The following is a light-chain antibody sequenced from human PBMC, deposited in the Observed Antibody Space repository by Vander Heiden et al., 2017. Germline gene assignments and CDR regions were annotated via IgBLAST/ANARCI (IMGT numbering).Light chain of an antibody. Sequence: DIQMTQSPSSLSASVGDRVTITCRASQGISIYVAWYQQKPGKAPKLLIYAASTLQSGGPSRFSGSGSGTDFTLTISTLQPEDVGTYYCQKYNNAPFTFGPGTTVDFK. CDR1: QGISIY. V-gene: IGKV1-27*01. J-gene: IGKJ3*01. CDR2: AAS. CDR3: QKYNNAPFT.